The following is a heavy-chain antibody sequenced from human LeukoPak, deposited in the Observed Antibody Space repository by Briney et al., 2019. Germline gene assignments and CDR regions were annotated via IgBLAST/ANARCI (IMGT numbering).Heavy chain of an antibody. CDR2: INWNGGST. V-gene: IGHV3-20*04. D-gene: IGHD3-22*01. CDR1: GFTFDDYG. J-gene: IGHJ4*02. CDR3: ARDGGRYYDSSGYYYIDY. Sequence: GGSLRLSCAASGFTFDDYGMSWVRQAPGKGLEWVSGINWNGGSTGYADSVKGRFTISRDNAKNSLYLQMNSLRAEDTAVYYCARDGGRYYDSSGYYYIDYWGQGTLVTVSS.